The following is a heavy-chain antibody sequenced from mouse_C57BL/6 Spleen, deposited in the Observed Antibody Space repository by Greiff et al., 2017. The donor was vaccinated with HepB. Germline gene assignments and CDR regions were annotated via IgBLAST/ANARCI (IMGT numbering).Heavy chain of an antibody. J-gene: IGHJ2*01. Sequence: EVKLQESGPGLVKPSQSLSLTCSVTGYSITSGYYWNWIRQFPGNTLEWMGYISYDGSNNYNPSLKNRISITRDTSKNQFFLKLNSVTTEDTATYYCARVLYYFDYWGQGTTLTVSS. CDR2: ISYDGSN. CDR3: ARVLYYFDY. V-gene: IGHV3-6*01. CDR1: GYSITSGYY.